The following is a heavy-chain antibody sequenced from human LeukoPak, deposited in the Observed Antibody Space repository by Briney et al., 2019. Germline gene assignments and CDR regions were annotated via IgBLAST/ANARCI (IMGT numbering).Heavy chain of an antibody. Sequence: PSETLSLTCTVSNGSISSNYWSWIRQPAGKRLEWIGRIYNTGSTNYNPSLKSRVTMSVDTSKNQFSLRLTSVTAADTAIYYCARVRDSSGYYLSAFDVWGQGTMVTVSS. CDR2: IYNTGST. CDR1: NGSISSNY. J-gene: IGHJ3*01. V-gene: IGHV4-4*07. D-gene: IGHD3-22*01. CDR3: ARVRDSSGYYLSAFDV.